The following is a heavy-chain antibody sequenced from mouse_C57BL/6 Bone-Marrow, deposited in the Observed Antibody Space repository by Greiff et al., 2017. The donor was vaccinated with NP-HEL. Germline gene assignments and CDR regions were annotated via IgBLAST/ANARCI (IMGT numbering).Heavy chain of an antibody. J-gene: IGHJ1*03. Sequence: QVQLKQPGAELVKPGASVKMSCKASGYTFTSYWITWVKQRPGQGLEWIGDIYPGSGSTNYNEKFKSKATLTVDTSSSTAYMQLSSLTSEDSAVYYCARLLRPSRYFDVWGTGTTVTVSS. CDR1: GYTFTSYW. D-gene: IGHD1-2*01. V-gene: IGHV1-55*01. CDR3: ARLLRPSRYFDV. CDR2: IYPGSGST.